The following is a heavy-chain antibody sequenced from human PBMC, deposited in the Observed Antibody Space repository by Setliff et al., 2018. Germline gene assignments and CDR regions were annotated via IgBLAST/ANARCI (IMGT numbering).Heavy chain of an antibody. CDR3: ARDFLGQWGGKGGLDY. CDR2: INTNSGNP. J-gene: IGHJ4*02. V-gene: IGHV1-8*01. Sequence: ASVKVSCKASGYTITNFALNWVRQAPGQGPEWMGWINTNSGNPTYAQGRVTMTRDTSTSTVYVELSSLRSEDTAVYYCARDFLGQWGGKGGLDYWGQGTLVTVSS. CDR1: GYTITNFA. D-gene: IGHD6-19*01.